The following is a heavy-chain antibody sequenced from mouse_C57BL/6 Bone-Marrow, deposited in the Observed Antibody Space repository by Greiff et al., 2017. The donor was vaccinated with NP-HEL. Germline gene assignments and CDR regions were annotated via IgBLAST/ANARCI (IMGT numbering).Heavy chain of an antibody. CDR3: ARQVIYDGYYGFAY. V-gene: IGHV5-2*01. J-gene: IGHJ3*01. D-gene: IGHD2-3*01. CDR2: INSDGGST. Sequence: VQLVESGGGLVQPGESLKLSCESNEYEFPSHDLSWVRKTPEQRLELVAAINSDGGSTYYPDTMERRFLLFRAPTKKTLYLQMSSRRSEDTALYYCARQVIYDGYYGFAYWGQGTLVTVSA. CDR1: EYEFPSHD.